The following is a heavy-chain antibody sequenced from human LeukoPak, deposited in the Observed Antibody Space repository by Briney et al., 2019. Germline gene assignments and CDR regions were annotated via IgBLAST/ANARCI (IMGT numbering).Heavy chain of an antibody. CDR1: GYTFTSYG. J-gene: IGHJ1*01. V-gene: IGHV1-3*01. Sequence: PLASVKVSCKSSGYTFTSYGMQWVRQAPGQGLEWMGWINGGNGDAQYSQKFQGRVTIIRDTSASTAYMELSSLRSEDTAVYYCAIVPVSDSSGHYYPHWGQGTLVTVS. CDR2: INGGNGDA. D-gene: IGHD3-22*01. CDR3: AIVPVSDSSGHYYPH.